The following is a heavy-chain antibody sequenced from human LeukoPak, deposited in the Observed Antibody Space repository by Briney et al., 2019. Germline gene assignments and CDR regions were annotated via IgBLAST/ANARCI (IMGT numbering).Heavy chain of an antibody. Sequence: GGSLRLSCAASGFTFSSYAMSWVRQAPGKGLEWVSAISGSGGSTYYADSVKGRFTISRDNSKNTLYLQMNSLRAEDTAVYHCAKERGYSYGLYYFDYWGQGTLVTVSS. CDR2: ISGSGGST. J-gene: IGHJ4*02. CDR3: AKERGYSYGLYYFDY. V-gene: IGHV3-23*01. D-gene: IGHD5-18*01. CDR1: GFTFSSYA.